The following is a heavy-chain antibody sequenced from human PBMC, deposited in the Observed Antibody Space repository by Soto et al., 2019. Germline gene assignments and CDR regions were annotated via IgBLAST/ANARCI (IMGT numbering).Heavy chain of an antibody. V-gene: IGHV3-30*18. CDR2: ISYDGSNK. CDR3: AKDRGYSGYDSLDY. J-gene: IGHJ4*02. CDR1: GFTFSSYA. Sequence: GGSLRLSCAASGFTFSSYAMHWVRQAPGKGLEWVALISYDGSNKYYADSVKGRFTISRDNSKNTLYLQMNSLRPEDTAVYYCAKDRGYSGYDSLDYWGQGTLVTVSS. D-gene: IGHD5-12*01.